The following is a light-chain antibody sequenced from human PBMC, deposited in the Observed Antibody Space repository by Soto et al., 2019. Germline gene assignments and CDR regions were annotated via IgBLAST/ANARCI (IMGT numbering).Light chain of an antibody. J-gene: IGKJ4*01. CDR3: PYHVGST. V-gene: IGKV3-20*01. CDR1: QSVTSNY. CDR2: GTS. Sequence: EIELTQSPGTLSLSPGERATLSCRASQSVTSNYLSWYQQKPGQAPRLLIYGTSSRATGIPNRFSGSGSGTDFTLTIRRLEPEDSAVYYCPYHVGSTFGGGTKVEIK.